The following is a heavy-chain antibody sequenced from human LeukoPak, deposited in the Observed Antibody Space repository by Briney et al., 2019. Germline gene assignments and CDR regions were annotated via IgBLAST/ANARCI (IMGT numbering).Heavy chain of an antibody. D-gene: IGHD3-22*01. Sequence: SETLSLTCAVYGGSFSGYYWSWIRQPPGEGLEWIGEINHSGSTNYNPSLKSRVTISVDTSKNQFSLKLNFVTAADTAVYYCARGPTSDIYDSSGYYYDYWGQGTLVTVSS. V-gene: IGHV4-34*01. J-gene: IGHJ4*02. CDR3: ARGPTSDIYDSSGYYYDY. CDR2: INHSGST. CDR1: GGSFSGYY.